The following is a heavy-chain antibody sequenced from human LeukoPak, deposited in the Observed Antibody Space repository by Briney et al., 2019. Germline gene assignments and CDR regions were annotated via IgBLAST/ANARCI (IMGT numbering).Heavy chain of an antibody. CDR3: ARSGAPVVTPDFDY. V-gene: IGHV1-18*04. D-gene: IGHD2-21*02. CDR2: ISAYNGNT. Sequence: ASVKVSCKASGYTFTGYFIHWVRQAPGQGLEWMGWISAYNGNTNYAQKLQGRVTMTTDTSTSTAYMELRSLRSDDTAVYYCARSGAPVVTPDFDYWGQGTLVTVSS. J-gene: IGHJ4*02. CDR1: GYTFTGYF.